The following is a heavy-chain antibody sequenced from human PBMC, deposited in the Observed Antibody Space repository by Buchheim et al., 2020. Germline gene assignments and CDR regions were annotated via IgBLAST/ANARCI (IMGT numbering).Heavy chain of an antibody. CDR1: GFIFSDHV. D-gene: IGHD3-10*01. CDR2: IRSKSYDGTT. Sequence: EVQLVESGGGLVQPGRSLRLSCTASGFIFSDHVMSWFRQAPGKGLEWVGFIRSKSYDGTTEYYVSVKDRFTISRADYQSIPYLQMNSLESEDTGVYYCTRGFYYGAGSLRFYYYYGMDVWGQGTT. V-gene: IGHV3-49*03. CDR3: TRGFYYGAGSLRFYYYYGMDV. J-gene: IGHJ6*02.